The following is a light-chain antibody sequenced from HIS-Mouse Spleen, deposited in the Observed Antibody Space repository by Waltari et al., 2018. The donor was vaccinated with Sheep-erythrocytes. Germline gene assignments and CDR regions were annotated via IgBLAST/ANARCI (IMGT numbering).Light chain of an antibody. CDR1: SSDVGGYNY. Sequence: QSALTQPRSVSGSPGQSVTISCTGTSSDVGGYNYVSWYQQHPGKAPKLMIYDVSKRPSGVTVRFSGSKAGNTASLTISGLQAEDEADYDCCSYAGSYNHVFATGTKVTVL. J-gene: IGLJ1*01. V-gene: IGLV2-11*01. CDR3: CSYAGSYNHV. CDR2: DVS.